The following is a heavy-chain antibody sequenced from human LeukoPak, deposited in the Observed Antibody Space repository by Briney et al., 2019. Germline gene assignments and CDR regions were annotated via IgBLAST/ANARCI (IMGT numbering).Heavy chain of an antibody. CDR1: GFTFSSYW. D-gene: IGHD2-15*01. Sequence: PGGPLRLSCAASGFTFSSYWMHWVRHAPGKGLVWVSRINSDGSSTSYADSVKGRFTISRDNAKNTLYLQMNSLRAEDTAVYYCARLGFYCSGGSCYNAPFDYWGQGTLVTVSS. V-gene: IGHV3-74*01. J-gene: IGHJ4*02. CDR3: ARLGFYCSGGSCYNAPFDY. CDR2: INSDGSST.